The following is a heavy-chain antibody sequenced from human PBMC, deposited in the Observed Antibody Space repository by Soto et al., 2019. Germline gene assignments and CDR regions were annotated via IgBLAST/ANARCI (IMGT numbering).Heavy chain of an antibody. Sequence: EVQLLESGGGLVQPGGSLRLSCAASGFTFSSYAMSWVRQAPGKGLEWVSAISGSGGSTYYADSVKGRFTISRDNSKNTLYLQMNSLRADVTAVYYCAKSLSPVLRFFEWLFPFVYWGEGTLVTVSS. J-gene: IGHJ4*02. D-gene: IGHD3-3*01. CDR1: GFTFSSYA. V-gene: IGHV3-23*01. CDR3: AKSLSPVLRFFEWLFPFVY. CDR2: ISGSGGST.